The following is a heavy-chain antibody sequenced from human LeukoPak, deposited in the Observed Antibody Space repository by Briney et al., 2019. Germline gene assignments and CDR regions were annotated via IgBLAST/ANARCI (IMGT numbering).Heavy chain of an antibody. CDR3: AKVGYSSGWLFDY. CDR1: GFTFSSYA. J-gene: IGHJ4*02. V-gene: IGHV3-23*01. CDR2: ISGSGGST. D-gene: IGHD6-19*01. Sequence: GSLRLSCAASGFTFSSYAMSWVRQAPGKGLEWVSAISGSGGSTYYADSVKGRCTISRDNSKNTLTLQMNSLRVEDTAVYYCAKVGYSSGWLFDYWGQGTLVTVSS.